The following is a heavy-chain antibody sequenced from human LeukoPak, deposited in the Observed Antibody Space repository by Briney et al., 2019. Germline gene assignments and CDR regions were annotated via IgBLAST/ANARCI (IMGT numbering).Heavy chain of an antibody. CDR3: ARGSTYYYDSSGWS. CDR2: IYYSGST. Sequence: SQTLSLTCTVSGGSISSGVYYWSWIRQHPGKGLEWIGYIYYSGSTYYNPSLKSRVTISVDTSKNQFSLKLSSVTAADTAVYYCARGSTYYYDSSGWSWGQGTLVTVSS. J-gene: IGHJ5*02. CDR1: GGSISSGVYY. V-gene: IGHV4-31*03. D-gene: IGHD3-22*01.